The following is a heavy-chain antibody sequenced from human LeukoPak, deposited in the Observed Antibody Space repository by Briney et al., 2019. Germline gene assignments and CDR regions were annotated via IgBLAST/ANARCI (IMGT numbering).Heavy chain of an antibody. CDR2: IRYDGSNK. CDR3: AKDRRGDYYYYMDV. V-gene: IGHV3-30*02. D-gene: IGHD4-17*01. J-gene: IGHJ6*03. Sequence: GGSLRLSCTVSGFTFGDYAMSWFRQAPGKGLEWVAFIRYDGSNKYYADSVKGRFTISRDNSKNTLYLQMNSLRAEDTAVYYCAKDRRGDYYYYMDVWGKGTTVTVSS. CDR1: GFTFGDYA.